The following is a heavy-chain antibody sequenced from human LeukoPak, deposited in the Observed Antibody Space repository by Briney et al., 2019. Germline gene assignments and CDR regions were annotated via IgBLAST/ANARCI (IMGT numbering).Heavy chain of an antibody. D-gene: IGHD3-16*01. J-gene: IGHJ3*02. CDR2: ISPDHGGT. V-gene: IGHV1-2*06. CDR3: ARDGGLIDGFDI. CDR1: GYIFTGYY. Sequence: ASVKVSCKTSGYIFTGYYMHWVRQAPGQGLEWLGRISPDHGGTVYAQNFEGGITITRDTSVTTVYMGLRRLTSDDTALFYCARDGGLIDGFDIWGQGTMVTVSS.